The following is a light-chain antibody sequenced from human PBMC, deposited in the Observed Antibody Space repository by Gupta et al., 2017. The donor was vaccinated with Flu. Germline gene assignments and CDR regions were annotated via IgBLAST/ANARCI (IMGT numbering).Light chain of an antibody. Sequence: QSVLTQTRSASGTPGQRVTIPCSGSSSHLGSKPVKWYQQLPGTTPKLLIYDNNQRPSGVPDRFSGSKSGTSASRAISGLQDEDDADDHGAAGDDSPNGRVCGGGTKLTVL. CDR3: AAGDDSPNGRV. V-gene: IGLV1-44*01. J-gene: IGLJ3*02. CDR1: SSHLGSKP. CDR2: DNN.